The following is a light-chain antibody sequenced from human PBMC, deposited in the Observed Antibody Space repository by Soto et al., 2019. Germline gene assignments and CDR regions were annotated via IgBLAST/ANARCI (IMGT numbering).Light chain of an antibody. V-gene: IGKV4-1*01. Sequence: DIVMTQSPDSVAVSLGERATINCKSSQSVLYSSNNKNYLAWYQQKPGQPPKLLIYWASTRESGVPDRFSGSGSGTDFTLTISSLQAEDVAVYYCQQYYSTFLTFGGGTKVEIK. CDR3: QQYYSTFLT. J-gene: IGKJ4*01. CDR1: QSVLYSSNNKNY. CDR2: WAS.